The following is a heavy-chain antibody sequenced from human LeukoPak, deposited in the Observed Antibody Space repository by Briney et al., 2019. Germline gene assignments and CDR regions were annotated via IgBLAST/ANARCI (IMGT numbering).Heavy chain of an antibody. V-gene: IGHV4-34*01. CDR3: ARLRKLGYFDY. CDR1: GGSFSGYY. CDR2: INHSGST. J-gene: IGHJ4*02. Sequence: SETLSLTCAVYGGSFSGYYWSWIRQPPGKGLEWIGEINHSGSTNYNPSLKSRVTISVDTSKNQFSLKLSSVTAADTAVYYCARLRKLGYFDYWGQGTLVTVSS.